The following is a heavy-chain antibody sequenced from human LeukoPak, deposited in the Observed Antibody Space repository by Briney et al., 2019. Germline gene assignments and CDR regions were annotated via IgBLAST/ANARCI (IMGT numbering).Heavy chain of an antibody. Sequence: PSETLSLTCTVSGGSISGYYWSWIRQPPGKGLEWIGYIYYSGSSYYNPSLKSRVTMSVDTSKSQFSLKLRSVTAADTAVYHCAREGTVTTRAFDLWGQGTMVTVSS. CDR3: AREGTVTTRAFDL. J-gene: IGHJ3*01. V-gene: IGHV4-59*01. CDR2: IYYSGSS. CDR1: GGSISGYY. D-gene: IGHD4-17*01.